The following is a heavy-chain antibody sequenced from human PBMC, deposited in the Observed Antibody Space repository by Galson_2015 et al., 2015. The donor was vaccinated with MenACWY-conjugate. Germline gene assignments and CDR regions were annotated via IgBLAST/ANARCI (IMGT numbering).Heavy chain of an antibody. D-gene: IGHD6-13*01. V-gene: IGHV4-39*07. J-gene: IGHJ4*02. Sequence: SLTCTVSGGSTSSKGYYWGWIRQPPGKGLEWIGEIYLNGITNYNPSLKSRVVISIDRSNNQLSLKLPSVTAADTAVYYCTRRKSLGAAAVVFDSWGLGILVTVSS. CDR3: TRRKSLGAAAVVFDS. CDR2: IYLNGIT. CDR1: GGSTSSKGYY.